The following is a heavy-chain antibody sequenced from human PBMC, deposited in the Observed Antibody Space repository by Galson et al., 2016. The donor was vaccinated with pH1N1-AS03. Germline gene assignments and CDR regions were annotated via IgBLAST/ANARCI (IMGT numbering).Heavy chain of an antibody. CDR1: GDSVSSNNGA. CDR3: ARDRHDYGPDSFDV. Sequence: CAISGDSVSSNNGAWNWIRQSPSRGLEWLGRTYYNSKWFFDYAISVRSRITINSDISKNQFSLQLNSVTPEDTALYYCARDRHDYGPDSFDVWGQGTMVTVSP. J-gene: IGHJ3*01. V-gene: IGHV6-1*01. D-gene: IGHD4-17*01. CDR2: TYYNSKWFF.